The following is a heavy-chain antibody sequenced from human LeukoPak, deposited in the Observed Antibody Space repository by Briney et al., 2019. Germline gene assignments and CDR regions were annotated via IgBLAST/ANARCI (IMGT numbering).Heavy chain of an antibody. D-gene: IGHD5-18*01. CDR2: IDYRGST. J-gene: IGHJ3*02. V-gene: IGHV4-61*08. CDR1: GGSISSGGYY. Sequence: PSQTLSLTCTVSGGSISSGGYYWSWIRQPPGKGLEWIAYIDYRGSTTYNPSLRSRVTISVDTSRNQISLRLSSVTAADTAVYYCARSRSGYSYDHAAFEIWGQGTMVTVSS. CDR3: ARSRSGYSYDHAAFEI.